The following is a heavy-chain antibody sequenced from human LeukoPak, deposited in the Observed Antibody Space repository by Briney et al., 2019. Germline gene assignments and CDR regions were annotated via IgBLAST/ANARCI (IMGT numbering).Heavy chain of an antibody. Sequence: GGSLRLSCAASGFTFSSYNMNWFRQAPGKGLEWVSSISGSSGYIYYADSVKGRFTVSRDNAKNSLYLQTNSLRAEDTAVYYCARGGDYYASGSYDYWGQGTLVTVSS. D-gene: IGHD3-10*01. CDR2: ISGSSGYI. J-gene: IGHJ4*02. CDR1: GFTFSSYN. V-gene: IGHV3-21*01. CDR3: ARGGDYYASGSYDY.